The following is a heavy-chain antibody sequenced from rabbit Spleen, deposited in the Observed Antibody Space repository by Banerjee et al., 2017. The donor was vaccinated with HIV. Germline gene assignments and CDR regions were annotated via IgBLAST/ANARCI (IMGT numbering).Heavy chain of an antibody. CDR1: GFSFSSNDY. CDR2: IVGSNSGFT. Sequence: QSLEESGGDLVKPGASLTLTCTASGFSFSSNDYMCWVRQAPGKGLEWIACIVGSNSGFTYSATWAKGRFTCSKTSSTTVTLQMTSLTVADTATYFCARDTGSSFSSYGMDLWGQGTLVTVS. J-gene: IGHJ6*01. D-gene: IGHD8-1*01. CDR3: ARDTGSSFSSYGMDL. V-gene: IGHV1S40*01.